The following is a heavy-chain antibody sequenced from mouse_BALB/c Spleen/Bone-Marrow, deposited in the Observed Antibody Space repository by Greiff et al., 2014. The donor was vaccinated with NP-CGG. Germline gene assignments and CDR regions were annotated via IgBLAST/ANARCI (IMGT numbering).Heavy chain of an antibody. CDR2: IFPSETYT. D-gene: IGHD4-1*01. Sequence: VKLVESGAELVRPGASVKLSCKASGYTFTSYWINWVKQRPGQGLEWIGNIFPSETYTNYNQKFKDKATLTVDKSSSTACMQLSSPTSEDSAVYYCTRDNWDYWGQGTTLTVSS. CDR3: TRDNWDY. J-gene: IGHJ2*01. CDR1: GYTFTSYW. V-gene: IGHV1-69*02.